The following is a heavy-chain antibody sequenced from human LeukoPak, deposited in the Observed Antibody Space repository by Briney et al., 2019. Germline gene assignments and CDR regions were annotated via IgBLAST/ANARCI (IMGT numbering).Heavy chain of an antibody. J-gene: IGHJ4*02. D-gene: IGHD6-13*01. Sequence: GSLRLSCAASGFTFSSYAMHWVRQAPGKGLEYVSTISSNGGSTYYANSVKGRFTISRDNSKNTLYLQMGSLRAEDMAVYYCATDRTPQDRRRIAAAGDFDYWGQGTLVTVSS. CDR1: GFTFSSYA. V-gene: IGHV3-64*01. CDR2: ISSNGGST. CDR3: ATDRTPQDRRRIAAAGDFDY.